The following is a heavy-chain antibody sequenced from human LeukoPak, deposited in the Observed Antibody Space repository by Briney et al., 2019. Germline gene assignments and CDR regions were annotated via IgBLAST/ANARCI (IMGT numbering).Heavy chain of an antibody. V-gene: IGHV5-51*01. J-gene: IGHJ3*02. CDR3: ARRGVVAATNHGAFDI. D-gene: IGHD2-15*01. CDR1: GYSLTSYW. CDR2: IYPGDSDT. Sequence: PGEPLKISCKGSGYSLTSYWIGWVGQVPGKGLEGIGIIYPGDSDTRSSPSFQGQVTISADKSISTAYLQWSSLKASDTAMYYCARRGVVAATNHGAFDIWGQGTMVTVSS.